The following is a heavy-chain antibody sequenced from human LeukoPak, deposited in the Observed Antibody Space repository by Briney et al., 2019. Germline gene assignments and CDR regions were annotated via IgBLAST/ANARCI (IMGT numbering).Heavy chain of an antibody. CDR2: IKQDGSEK. V-gene: IGHV3-7*02. D-gene: IGHD1-26*01. J-gene: IGHJ4*02. CDR1: GFTFSNYW. Sequence: GGSLRLSCTASGFTFSNYWMSWVRQAPGKGLARVADIKQDGSEKSYVDSVKGRFTISRDNAKDSLYLQMNGLRDEDTAVYYCIVSMRGGPFDYWGQGALVTVSS. CDR3: IVSMRGGPFDY.